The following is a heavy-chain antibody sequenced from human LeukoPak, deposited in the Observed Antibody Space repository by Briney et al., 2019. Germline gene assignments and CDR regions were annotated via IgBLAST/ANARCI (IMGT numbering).Heavy chain of an antibody. CDR2: INDISSNT. V-gene: IGHV3-23*01. D-gene: IGHD1-26*01. J-gene: IGHJ4*02. Sequence: GGSLRLSCAASGFTFNIYAMSWVRQAPGKGLEWVSTINDISSNTYYADSVKGRFTISRDNSNDTLYLQMNNLRAEDTALYYCAKGYYAVFGWGRGTLVSVSS. CDR3: AKGYYAVFG. CDR1: GFTFNIYA.